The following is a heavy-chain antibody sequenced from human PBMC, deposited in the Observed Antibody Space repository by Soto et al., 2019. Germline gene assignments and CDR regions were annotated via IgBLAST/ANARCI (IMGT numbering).Heavy chain of an antibody. CDR2: ISSSSSYI. J-gene: IGHJ4*02. Sequence: KPGGSLRLSCAASGFTFSSYSMNWVRQAPGKGLEWVSSISSSSSYIYYADSVKGRFTISRDNAKNSLYLQMDSLRAEDTAVYYRARDREGHDFWSGPFDYWGQGTLVTVSS. D-gene: IGHD3-3*01. CDR1: GFTFSSYS. CDR3: ARDREGHDFWSGPFDY. V-gene: IGHV3-21*01.